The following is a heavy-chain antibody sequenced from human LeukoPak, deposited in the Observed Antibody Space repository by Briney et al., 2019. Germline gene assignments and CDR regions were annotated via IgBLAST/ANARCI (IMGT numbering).Heavy chain of an antibody. CDR2: FSSISSTI. D-gene: IGHD3-22*01. J-gene: IGHJ4*02. CDR3: ARDWDYYDSSGYYDYFDY. Sequence: GGSLRLSCAASGFTFSSYSMNWVRRAPGRGLEWVSYFSSISSTIYYADSVKGRFTISRDNAKNSLYLQMNSLRAEDTAVYYCARDWDYYDSSGYYDYFDYWGQGTLVTVSS. V-gene: IGHV3-48*01. CDR1: GFTFSSYS.